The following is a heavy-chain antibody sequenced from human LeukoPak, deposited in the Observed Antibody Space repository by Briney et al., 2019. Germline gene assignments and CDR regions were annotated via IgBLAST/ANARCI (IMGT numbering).Heavy chain of an antibody. CDR1: GYTFTGYY. CDR3: ARAPDYYDSSGYPNGFDP. V-gene: IGHV1-2*02. Sequence: GASVKVSCKASGYTFTGYYMHWVGQAPGQGLEWMGWINPNSGGTNYAQKFQGRVTMTRDTSISTAYMELSRLRSDDTAVYYCARAPDYYDSSGYPNGFDPWGQGTLVTVSS. CDR2: INPNSGGT. D-gene: IGHD3-22*01. J-gene: IGHJ5*02.